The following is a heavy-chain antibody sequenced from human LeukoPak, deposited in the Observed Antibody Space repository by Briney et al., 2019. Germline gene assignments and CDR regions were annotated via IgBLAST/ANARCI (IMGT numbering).Heavy chain of an antibody. CDR2: ISSSSSTI. D-gene: IGHD3-16*02. Sequence: GGSLRLSCAASGFTFDDYGMSWVRQAPGKGLEWVSYISSSSSTIYYADSVKGRFTISRDNAKNSLYLQMNSLRAEDTAVYYCAIGPVGIPTAFDIWGQGTMVTVSS. CDR3: AIGPVGIPTAFDI. CDR1: GFTFDDYG. J-gene: IGHJ3*02. V-gene: IGHV3-48*01.